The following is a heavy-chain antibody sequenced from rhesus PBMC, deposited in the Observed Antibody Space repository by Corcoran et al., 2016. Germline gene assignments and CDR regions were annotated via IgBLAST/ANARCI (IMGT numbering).Heavy chain of an antibody. V-gene: IGHV4-93*02. D-gene: IGHD6-43*01. CDR1: GGSIRSYIR. CDR3: ARHFTSSHFDY. J-gene: IGHJ4*01. Sequence: QVELQESGPAVVKPSETLSLTCAVSGGSIRSYIRWYLIRQSPGKGLEGRALIYGSSGGAEYNPSLKSRVAISRDTSKNQFSLKLSSVTAADTAVYYCARHFTSSHFDYWGRGVLVTVSS. CDR2: IYGSSGGA.